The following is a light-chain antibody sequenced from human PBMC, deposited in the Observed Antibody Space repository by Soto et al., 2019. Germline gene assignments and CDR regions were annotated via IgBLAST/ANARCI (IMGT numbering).Light chain of an antibody. J-gene: IGLJ2*01. CDR1: SSDVGGYNY. CDR3: SSYAGGNIVV. Sequence: QSALTQPPSASGSPGQSVTISCTGTSSDVGGYNYVSWYQQHPGKAPKLMIYEVSKRPSGVPDRFSGSKSGNTASLTVSGLHAEDEADYYCSSYAGGNIVVFGGGTKLTV. CDR2: EVS. V-gene: IGLV2-8*01.